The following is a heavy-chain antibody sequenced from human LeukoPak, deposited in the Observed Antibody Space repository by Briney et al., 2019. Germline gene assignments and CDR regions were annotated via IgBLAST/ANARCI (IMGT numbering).Heavy chain of an antibody. Sequence: GGSLRLSCEASVFTFSSHCMSWVRQTPGKGLEWVANIKQDGSKKYYVDSVKGRFTISRDNAKNSLYLQMSILRAADTAVYYCARVRIAVAVSAFDIWGQGTMVTVSS. J-gene: IGHJ3*02. CDR2: IKQDGSKK. CDR3: ARVRIAVAVSAFDI. CDR1: VFTFSSHC. D-gene: IGHD6-19*01. V-gene: IGHV3-7*01.